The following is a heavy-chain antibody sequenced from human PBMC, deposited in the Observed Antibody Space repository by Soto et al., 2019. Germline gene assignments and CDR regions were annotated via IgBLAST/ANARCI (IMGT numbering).Heavy chain of an antibody. CDR3: ARSYSSCWYYFDY. CDR1: GFTFSSYW. V-gene: IGHV3-74*01. J-gene: IGHJ4*02. D-gene: IGHD6-19*01. Sequence: GGSLRLSCAASGFTFSSYWMHWVRQAPGKGLVWVSRINSDGSSTSYADSVKGRFTISRDNAKNTLYLQMNSLRAEDTAVYYCARSYSSCWYYFDYWGQGTLVTVSS. CDR2: INSDGSST.